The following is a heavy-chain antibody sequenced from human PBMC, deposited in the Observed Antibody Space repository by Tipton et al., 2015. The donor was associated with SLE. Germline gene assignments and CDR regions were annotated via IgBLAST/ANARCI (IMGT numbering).Heavy chain of an antibody. CDR1: GFTFSSYR. Sequence: SLRLSCAASGFTFSSYRMNWVRQAPGKGLEWVSYISSSRSTIYYADSVKGRFTISSDNAKNSLYLQMNSLRAEATAVYYCARDRWELLGSAFDIWGQGTMVTVSS. V-gene: IGHV3-48*01. J-gene: IGHJ3*02. CDR3: ARDRWELLGSAFDI. CDR2: ISSSRSTI. D-gene: IGHD1-26*01.